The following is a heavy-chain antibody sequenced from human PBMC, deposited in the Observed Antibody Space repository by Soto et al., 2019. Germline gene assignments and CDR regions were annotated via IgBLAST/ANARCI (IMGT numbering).Heavy chain of an antibody. J-gene: IGHJ5*02. CDR2: INPSTNET. V-gene: IGHV1-18*01. D-gene: IGHD3-10*01. CDR1: GYSFSSYG. Sequence: QVHLVQSGPEVKKPGASMKVSCKASGYSFSSYGITWVRQAPGQGLEWMGCINPSTNETNYAQRFQGRVTVTTDTSTTTAYIELRNLKYDDTAVYYCARDWFPRFDPWGPGTLVTVSS. CDR3: ARDWFPRFDP.